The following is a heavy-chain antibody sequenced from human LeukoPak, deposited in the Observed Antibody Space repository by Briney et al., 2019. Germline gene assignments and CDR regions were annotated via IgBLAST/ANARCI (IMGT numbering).Heavy chain of an antibody. CDR1: GFTFSSYW. Sequence: GGSLRLSCAASGFTFSSYWMHWVRQAPGKGLVWVSRINSDGSSTSYADSVKGRFTISRDNAKNTLYLQMNSLRAEDTAVYYCTTNSSGWLGYFDYWRQGTLVTVSS. D-gene: IGHD6-19*01. J-gene: IGHJ4*02. CDR2: INSDGSST. V-gene: IGHV3-74*01. CDR3: TTNSSGWLGYFDY.